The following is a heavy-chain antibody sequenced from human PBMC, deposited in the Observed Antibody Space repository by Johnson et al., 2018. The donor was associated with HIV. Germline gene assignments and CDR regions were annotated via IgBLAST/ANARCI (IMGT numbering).Heavy chain of an antibody. CDR3: ARSRERGDAFDI. CDR2: IRLDGSIE. Sequence: QVQLVESGGGLVQSGGSLRLSCAASGFTFSSYAMHWVRQAPGKGLEWVAVIRLDGSIEYYADSVKGRFTISRENAKNSLYLQMNSLRAGDTAVYYCARSRERGDAFDIWGQGTMVTVSS. D-gene: IGHD1-26*01. CDR1: GFTFSSYA. V-gene: IGHV3-33*08. J-gene: IGHJ3*02.